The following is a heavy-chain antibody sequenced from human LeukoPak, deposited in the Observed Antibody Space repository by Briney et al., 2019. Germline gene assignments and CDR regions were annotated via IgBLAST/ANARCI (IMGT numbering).Heavy chain of an antibody. CDR3: ASVYCSGGSCDYYYGMDV. CDR2: IIPIFGTA. J-gene: IGHJ6*04. Sequence: SVKVSCKASGGTFSSYAISWVRQAPGQGLEWMGGIIPIFGTANYAQKFQGRVTITADKSTSTAYTELSSLRSEDTAVYYCASVYCSGGSCDYYYGMDVWGKGTTVTVSS. D-gene: IGHD2-15*01. V-gene: IGHV1-69*06. CDR1: GGTFSSYA.